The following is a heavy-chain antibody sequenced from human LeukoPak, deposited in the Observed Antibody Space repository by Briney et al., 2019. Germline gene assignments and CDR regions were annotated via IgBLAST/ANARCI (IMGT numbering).Heavy chain of an antibody. CDR3: AKIRNMITFFDAFDI. CDR1: GFTFNNYA. J-gene: IGHJ3*02. CDR2: ISNSGGTT. D-gene: IGHD3-16*01. V-gene: IGHV3-23*01. Sequence: LAGGSLRLSCATSGFTFNNYAMTWVRQASGKGLEWVSGISNSGGTTYYADSVKGRFTISRDNSKNTLSLQMNSLRAEDTAVYYCAKIRNMITFFDAFDIWGRGTMVTVSS.